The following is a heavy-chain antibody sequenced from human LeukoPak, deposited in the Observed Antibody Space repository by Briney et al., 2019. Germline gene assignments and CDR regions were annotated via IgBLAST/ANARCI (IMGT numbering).Heavy chain of an antibody. CDR2: MNPNSGNT. CDR1: GYTFTSCD. D-gene: IGHD2-8*01. J-gene: IGHJ4*02. V-gene: IGHV1-8*01. Sequence: ASVKVSCKASGYTFTSCDINWVRQATGQGLEWMGWMNPNSGNTGYAQKFQGRVTMTRNTSISTAYMELSSLRSEDTTVYYCARGNICTNGVCYTGVRYWGQGTLVTVSS. CDR3: ARGNICTNGVCYTGVRY.